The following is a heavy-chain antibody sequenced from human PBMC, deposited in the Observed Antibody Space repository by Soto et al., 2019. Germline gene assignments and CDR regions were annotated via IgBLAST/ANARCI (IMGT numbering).Heavy chain of an antibody. CDR1: GWSFSGYY. CDR2: IYYSGNT. CDR3: ARDRLMATAGTARHYFGLDV. Sequence: SETLSLTCAVYGWSFSGYYWSWIRQPPGKGLEWIGNIYYSGNTYYNPSLKSRLTISVDTSKNQFSLNLSSVTAADTAVYYCARDRLMATAGTARHYFGLDVWGQGTTVTVSS. D-gene: IGHD5-18*01. J-gene: IGHJ6*02. V-gene: IGHV4-34*09.